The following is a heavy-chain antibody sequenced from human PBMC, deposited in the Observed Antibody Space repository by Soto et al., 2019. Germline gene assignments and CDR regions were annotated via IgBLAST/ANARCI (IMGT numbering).Heavy chain of an antibody. CDR1: GFTFDSHG. D-gene: IGHD4-17*01. J-gene: IGHJ5*02. CDR3: AKDLLPNTVTTCGS. V-gene: IGHV3-30*18. CDR2: ISSDGNNK. Sequence: QVQLVESGGGAVQPGRSLSLSCAASGFTFDSHGMHWVRQAPGKGLEWVAGISSDGNNKYYADSVKGRFTISRDNFNNILYLQMSSLRAEDTAVYYCAKDLLPNTVTTCGSWGQGTLVTVSS.